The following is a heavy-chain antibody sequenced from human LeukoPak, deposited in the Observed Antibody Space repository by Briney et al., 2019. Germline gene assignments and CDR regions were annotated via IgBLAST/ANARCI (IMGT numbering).Heavy chain of an antibody. D-gene: IGHD3-3*01. CDR2: IYYSGST. Sequence: TSSETLSLTCTVSGGSISSYYWSWIRQPPGKGLEWIGYIYYSGSTNYNPSLKSRVTMSVDTSKNQFSLKLSSVTAADTAVYYCARQLLRPEEWWFDPWGQGTLVTVSS. V-gene: IGHV4-59*08. J-gene: IGHJ5*02. CDR3: ARQLLRPEEWWFDP. CDR1: GGSISSYY.